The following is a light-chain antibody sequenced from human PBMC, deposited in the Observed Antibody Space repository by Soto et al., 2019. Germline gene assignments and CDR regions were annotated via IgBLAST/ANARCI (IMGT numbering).Light chain of an antibody. CDR1: QSISNY. CDR2: AAS. V-gene: IGKV1-39*01. Sequence: IQMTQSPSSLSASVGDRVTITCRASQSISNYLNWYEQKSWKAPKLLIYAASILQTGVPSRFSGSGSGTDFTLTISSLQPEDFATYYCQQSYSTPRTFGQGTKVEIK. J-gene: IGKJ1*01. CDR3: QQSYSTPRT.